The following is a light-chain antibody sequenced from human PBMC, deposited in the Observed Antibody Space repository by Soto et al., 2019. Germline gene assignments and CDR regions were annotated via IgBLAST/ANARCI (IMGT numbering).Light chain of an antibody. CDR2: DAS. CDR3: QKDNVE. Sequence: DIQMTQSPSTLSASVGDRLTITCRASQNINKWLAWYQQKPGRAPRLLIYDASSLESGVPSRFSGSGSGTEFTLTISSLQPEDFATYYCQKDNVEFGGGTKVEIK. CDR1: QNINKW. V-gene: IGKV1-5*01. J-gene: IGKJ4*02.